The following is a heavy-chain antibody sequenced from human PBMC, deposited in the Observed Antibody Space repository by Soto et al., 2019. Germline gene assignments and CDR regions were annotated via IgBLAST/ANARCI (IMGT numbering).Heavy chain of an antibody. D-gene: IGHD2-2*01. CDR1: GGSISSYY. Sequence: SETLSLTCTVSGGSISSYYWSWIRQPPGKGLEWIGYIYYSGSTNYNPSLKSRVTISVDTSKNQFSLKLSSVTAADTAVYYCARPSKGPVAFDIWGQGTMVTVSS. J-gene: IGHJ3*02. V-gene: IGHV4-59*08. CDR3: ARPSKGPVAFDI. CDR2: IYYSGST.